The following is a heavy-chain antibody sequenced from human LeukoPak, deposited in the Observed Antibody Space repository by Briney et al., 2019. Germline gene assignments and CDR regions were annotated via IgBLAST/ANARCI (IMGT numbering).Heavy chain of an antibody. D-gene: IGHD3-10*01. J-gene: IGHJ5*02. CDR3: ATRYASGNYHFGS. CDR2: IYYSGST. Sequence: SETLSLTCTVSGGSISSGDYYWSWIRQPPGKGLEWIGYIYYSGSTYYNPSLKSRVTISVDTSKNQFSLKLSSVTAADTAVYYCATRYASGNYHFGSWGQGTLVTVSS. V-gene: IGHV4-30-4*01. CDR1: GGSISSGDYY.